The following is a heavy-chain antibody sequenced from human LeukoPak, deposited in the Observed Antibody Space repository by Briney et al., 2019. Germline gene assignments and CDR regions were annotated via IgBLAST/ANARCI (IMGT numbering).Heavy chain of an antibody. D-gene: IGHD4-17*01. CDR1: GGSISSYY. CDR3: ARGDYGDNWFDP. CDR2: IYYSGST. Sequence: SETLSLTCTVSGGSISSYYWSWIRQPPGKGLEWIGYIYYSGSTNYNPSLKSRVTISVDTSKNQFSLKLSSVTAADTAVYYCARGDYGDNWFDPWAREPWSPSPQ. V-gene: IGHV4-59*01. J-gene: IGHJ5*02.